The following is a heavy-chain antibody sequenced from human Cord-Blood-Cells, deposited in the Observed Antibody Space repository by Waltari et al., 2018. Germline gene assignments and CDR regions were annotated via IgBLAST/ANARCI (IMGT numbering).Heavy chain of an antibody. CDR2: ISWNSGSI. J-gene: IGHJ6*02. V-gene: IGHV3-9*01. CDR3: AKGGSSVYGLYYYYGMDV. D-gene: IGHD3-22*01. Sequence: EVQLVESGGGLVQPGRSLRLSCAASGFTFDDYAIHWVRQAPGKGLEWVSGISWNSGSIGYADSVKGRFTISRDNAKNSLYLQMNSLRAEDTALYYCAKGGSSVYGLYYYYGMDVWGQGTTVTVSS. CDR1: GFTFDDYA.